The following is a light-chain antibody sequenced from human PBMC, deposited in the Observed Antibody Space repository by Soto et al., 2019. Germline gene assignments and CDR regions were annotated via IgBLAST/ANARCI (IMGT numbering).Light chain of an antibody. CDR1: QSIRNY. J-gene: IGKJ1*01. V-gene: IGKV3-20*01. CDR3: QQYGGSPRT. Sequence: VLTQSPATLSLSPGERATLSCRASQSIRNYLAWYQQKPGQAPRLLIHDASSRATGIPDRFSGSGSGTDFTLTISRLEPEDFAVYYCQQYGGSPRTFGQGTK. CDR2: DAS.